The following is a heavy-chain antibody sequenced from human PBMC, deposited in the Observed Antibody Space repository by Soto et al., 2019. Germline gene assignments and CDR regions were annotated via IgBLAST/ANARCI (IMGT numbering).Heavy chain of an antibody. V-gene: IGHV1-69*01. J-gene: IGHJ2*01. Sequence: QVQLVQSGAEVKKPGSSVKVSCRASGVSFPNHGISWLRQAPGQGLEWIGGFTPKFGTANYAPKFQGRVSITADESRTTASVTLSSLRPEDTAVYFCARGVVSGFEHWYFDLWGRGTLSTVSS. CDR2: FTPKFGTA. CDR3: ARGVVSGFEHWYFDL. CDR1: GVSFPNHG. D-gene: IGHD5-12*01.